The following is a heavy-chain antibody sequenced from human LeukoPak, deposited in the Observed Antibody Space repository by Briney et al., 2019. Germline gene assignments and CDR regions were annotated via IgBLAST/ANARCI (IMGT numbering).Heavy chain of an antibody. CDR3: ARGGSYLSAFDI. V-gene: IGHV3-53*01. CDR2: IYSGGST. CDR1: GFTVSSNY. D-gene: IGHD1-26*01. Sequence: GGSLRLSCAASGFTVSSNYMSWVRQAPGKGLEWVSLIYSGGSTFYSDSVKGRFTISRDNSKNTLYLQMNSLRAEDTAVYYCARGGSYLSAFDIWGQGTMVTVSS. J-gene: IGHJ3*02.